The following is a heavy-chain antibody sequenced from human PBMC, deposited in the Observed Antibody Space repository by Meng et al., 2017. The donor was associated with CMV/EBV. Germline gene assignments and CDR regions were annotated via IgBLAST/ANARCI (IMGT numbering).Heavy chain of an antibody. J-gene: IGHJ4*02. CDR3: VKAYGIAAAADFDY. CDR2: ISGSGGST. Sequence: VQLLEAGGGLVQPGGSLILSCAASGFTFSSYAMSWVREAPGKGLEWVSAISGSGGSTYYADSVKGRFTISRDNSKNTLYLQMNSLRAEDTAVYYCVKAYGIAAAADFDYWGQGTLVTVSS. V-gene: IGHV3-23*01. D-gene: IGHD6-13*01. CDR1: GFTFSSYA.